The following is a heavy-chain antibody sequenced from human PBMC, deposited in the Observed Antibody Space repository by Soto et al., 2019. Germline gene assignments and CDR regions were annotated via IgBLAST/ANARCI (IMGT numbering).Heavy chain of an antibody. V-gene: IGHV4-30-4*01. J-gene: IGHJ4*02. CDR3: ARRGIVDDFDY. CDR2: IYYSGST. CDR1: GGSISSGDYY. D-gene: IGHD3-22*01. Sequence: PSETLSLTCTVSGGSISSGDYYWSWIRQPPGKGLEWIGYIYYSGSTYYNPSLKSRVTISVDTSKNQFSLKLSSVTAADTAVYYCARRGIVDDFDYWGQGTLVTVSS.